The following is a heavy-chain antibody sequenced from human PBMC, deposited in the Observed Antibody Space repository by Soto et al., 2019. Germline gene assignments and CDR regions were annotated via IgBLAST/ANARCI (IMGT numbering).Heavy chain of an antibody. J-gene: IGHJ5*02. V-gene: IGHV3-33*01. D-gene: IGHD3-3*01. CDR1: GLTFSSYG. Sequence: GGSLRLSCAASGLTFSSYGMHWVRQAPGKGLEWVAVIWYDGSNKYYADSVKGRFTISRDNSKNTLYLQMNSLRAEDTAVYYCARDRVVLRFLEWLPMDRNWFDPWGQGTLVTVSS. CDR3: ARDRVVLRFLEWLPMDRNWFDP. CDR2: IWYDGSNK.